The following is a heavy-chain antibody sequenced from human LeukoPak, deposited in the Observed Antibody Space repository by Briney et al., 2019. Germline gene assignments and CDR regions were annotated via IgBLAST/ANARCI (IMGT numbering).Heavy chain of an antibody. CDR2: ISAYNGNT. CDR1: GYTFTSYG. CDR3: ARDLMVRGVIIPGY. J-gene: IGHJ4*02. D-gene: IGHD3-10*01. V-gene: IGHV1-18*01. Sequence: ASVKVSCKASGYTFTSYGISWVRQAPGQGLEWMGWISAYNGNTNYAQKLQGRVTMTTDTSTSTAYMELRSLRSDDTAVYYCARDLMVRGVIIPGYWGQGTLVTVSS.